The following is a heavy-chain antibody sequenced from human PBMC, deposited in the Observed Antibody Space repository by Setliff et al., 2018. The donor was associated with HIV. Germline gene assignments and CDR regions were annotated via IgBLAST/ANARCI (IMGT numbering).Heavy chain of an antibody. V-gene: IGHV1-3*01. CDR3: AREFSSSWYDWFDP. CDR1: GYTFTEYY. D-gene: IGHD6-13*01. J-gene: IGHJ5*02. CDR2: INADNGNT. Sequence: GASVKVSCKASGYTFTEYYIHWVRQAPGQGLEWMGWINADNGNTKYSQKFQGRVTITRDTSASTAYMELSSLRSEDTAVYYCAREFSSSWYDWFDPWGQGTLVTVSS.